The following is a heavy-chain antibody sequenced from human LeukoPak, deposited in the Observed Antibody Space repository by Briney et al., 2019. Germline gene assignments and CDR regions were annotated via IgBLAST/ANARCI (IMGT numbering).Heavy chain of an antibody. CDR2: ISYSGNS. D-gene: IGHD3-16*01. Sequence: KPSETLSLTCTVSGGSISSYYWSWIRQPPGKGLEWIGYISYSGNSNYNPSLKSRVTISVDSSETQFSLKLSSVTAADTAFYYCARHVEGEGLDYWGQGTLVTVSS. V-gene: IGHV4-59*08. CDR3: ARHVEGEGLDY. CDR1: GGSISSYY. J-gene: IGHJ4*02.